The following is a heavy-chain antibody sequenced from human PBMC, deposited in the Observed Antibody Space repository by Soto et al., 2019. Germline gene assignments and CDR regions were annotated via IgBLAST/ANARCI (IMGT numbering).Heavy chain of an antibody. J-gene: IGHJ2*01. D-gene: IGHD3-22*01. Sequence: QVQLVQSGAEVKKPGASVKVSCKASGYTFTSYGISWVRQAPGQGLEWMGWISAYNGNTNYAQKLQGRVTMTTDTSTSTAYMELRSLRSDDTAVYYCARGELIYYYDSSGNLEFDLWGRGTLVTVSS. CDR3: ARGELIYYYDSSGNLEFDL. CDR2: ISAYNGNT. V-gene: IGHV1-18*01. CDR1: GYTFTSYG.